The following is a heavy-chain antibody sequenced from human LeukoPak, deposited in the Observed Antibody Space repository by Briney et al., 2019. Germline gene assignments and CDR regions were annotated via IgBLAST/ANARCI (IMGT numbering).Heavy chain of an antibody. CDR3: ARTSARDYDFWSGYTNWLDP. D-gene: IGHD3-3*01. Sequence: GGSLRLSCAASGFTFSSYSMNWVRQAPGKGLEWVSFISSSSTYIYYADSVEGRFTISRDNARNSLYLQMNSLRAEDTAVYYCARTSARDYDFWSGYTNWLDPWGQGTLVTVSS. CDR1: GFTFSSYS. CDR2: ISSSSTYI. V-gene: IGHV3-21*01. J-gene: IGHJ5*02.